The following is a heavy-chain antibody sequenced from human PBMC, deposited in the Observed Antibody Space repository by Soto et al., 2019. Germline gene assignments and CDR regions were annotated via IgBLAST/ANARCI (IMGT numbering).Heavy chain of an antibody. Sequence: EVQLLESGGGLVQPGGSLRLSCAASGFTFSSYGMTWVRQAPGKGLEWVSFSSATGAGKYYADSVKGRFTISRDNSKHTLYLQMTSLRADDTDVYYCAKDRRAGGNYGFYSDFWGQGALVIVSS. CDR3: AKDRRAGGNYGFYSDF. D-gene: IGHD1-26*01. V-gene: IGHV3-23*01. CDR2: SSATGAGK. J-gene: IGHJ4*02. CDR1: GFTFSSYG.